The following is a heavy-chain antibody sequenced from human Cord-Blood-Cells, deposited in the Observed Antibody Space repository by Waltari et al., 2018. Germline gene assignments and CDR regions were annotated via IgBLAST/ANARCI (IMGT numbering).Heavy chain of an antibody. D-gene: IGHD1-26*01. CDR2: ISGSGGRT. J-gene: IGHJ4*02. V-gene: IGHV3-23*01. CDR1: GFTFSSSA. Sequence: EVQLLESGGGLVQPGGSLRLSCAASGFTFSSSAMSWVRQAPGKGLEWDSAISGSGGRTYYADSVKGRFTISRDNSKNTLYLQMNSLRAEDTAVYYCARRGGGSYFDYWGQGTLVTISS. CDR3: ARRGGGSYFDY.